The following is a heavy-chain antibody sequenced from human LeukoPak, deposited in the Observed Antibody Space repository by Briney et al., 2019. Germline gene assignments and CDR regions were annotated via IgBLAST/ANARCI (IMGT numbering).Heavy chain of an antibody. J-gene: IGHJ4*02. CDR2: IYYSGST. Sequence: SETLSLTCTVSGGSISSYYWSWIRKPPGTGLEWIGYIYYSGSTNYNPSLKSRVTISVDTSKNQFSLKLSSVTAADTAVYYCARENGGNFRGDFDYWGQGTLVTVSS. V-gene: IGHV4-59*12. CDR1: GGSISSYY. CDR3: ARENGGNFRGDFDY. D-gene: IGHD4-23*01.